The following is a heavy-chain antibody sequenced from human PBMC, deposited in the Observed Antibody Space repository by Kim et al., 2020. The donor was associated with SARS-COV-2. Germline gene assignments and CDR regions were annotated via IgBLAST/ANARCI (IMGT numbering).Heavy chain of an antibody. V-gene: IGHV5-51*01. J-gene: IGHJ4*02. D-gene: IGHD3-9*01. CDR3: ARHDDILTGYFDY. Sequence: TPSFQGQVPISADKSISTAYLQWSSLKASDTAMYYCARHDDILTGYFDYWGQGTLVTVSS.